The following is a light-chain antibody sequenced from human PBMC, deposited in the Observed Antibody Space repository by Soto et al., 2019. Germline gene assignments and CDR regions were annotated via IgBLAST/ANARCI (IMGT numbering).Light chain of an antibody. J-gene: IGKJ5*01. CDR2: KVS. CDR3: MQGTHWLIT. CDR1: QSLVHSDGIAY. Sequence: DSVMTQSPLSLPVTPGEPASISCRSNQSLVHSDGIAYFSWFQQRPGRSPRRLIYKVSNRDSGVPARFSGSGSGTDFALKISRVEAEDVGVYYCMQGTHWLITFGQGTRLEIK. V-gene: IGKV2-30*02.